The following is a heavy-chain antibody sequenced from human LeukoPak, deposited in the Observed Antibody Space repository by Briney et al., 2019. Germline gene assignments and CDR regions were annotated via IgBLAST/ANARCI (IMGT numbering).Heavy chain of an antibody. CDR1: GFTVISNE. V-gene: IGHV3-7*01. J-gene: IGHJ4*02. CDR2: IKQDGSDK. Sequence: GGSLRLSCAASGFTVISNEMSWVRQAPGKGLEWVANIKQDGSDKFYVDSVKGRFTISRDNAKNSLSLQMNNLRGEDTAVYFCAREYYYGSGSYYMFDYWGQGTLVTVSS. D-gene: IGHD3-10*01. CDR3: AREYYYGSGSYYMFDY.